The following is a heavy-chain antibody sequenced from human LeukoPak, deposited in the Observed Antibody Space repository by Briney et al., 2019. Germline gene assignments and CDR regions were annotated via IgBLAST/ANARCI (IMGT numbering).Heavy chain of an antibody. J-gene: IGHJ6*03. V-gene: IGHV1-18*01. CDR1: GYTFTSYG. CDR3: ARAPGYCSSTSCYRAGGYYYYYMDA. Sequence: ASVKVSCKASGYTFTSYGISWVRQAPGQGLEWMGWISAYNGNTNYAQKLQGRVTMTTDTSTSTAYMELRSLRSDDTAVYYCARAPGYCSSTSCYRAGGYYYYYMDAWGKGTTVTVSS. CDR2: ISAYNGNT. D-gene: IGHD2-2*01.